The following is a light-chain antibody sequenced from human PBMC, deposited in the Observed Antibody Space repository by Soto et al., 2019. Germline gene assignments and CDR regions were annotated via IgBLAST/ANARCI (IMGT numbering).Light chain of an antibody. CDR1: HSVSSSY. CDR3: QQYGSSPPIT. Sequence: EIVLTQSPGTLSLSPGERATLSCRASHSVSSSYLAWYQQKPGQAPRLLIYGASSRATGIPDRFSGSGSGTCFTLTISRLEPEDFAVYYCQQYGSSPPITFGQGTRLEIK. J-gene: IGKJ5*01. CDR2: GAS. V-gene: IGKV3-20*01.